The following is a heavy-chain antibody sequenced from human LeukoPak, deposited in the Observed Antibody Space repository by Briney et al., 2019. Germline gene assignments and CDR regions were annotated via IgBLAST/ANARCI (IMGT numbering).Heavy chain of an antibody. CDR2: IYYSGST. CDR3: ARVAEQQLWYFDY. CDR1: GGSISSSSYY. V-gene: IGHV4-39*07. J-gene: IGHJ4*02. D-gene: IGHD6-13*01. Sequence: ASETLSLTCTVSGGSISSSSYYWGWIRQPPGKGLEWIGSIYYSGSTYYNPSLKSRVTISVDTSKNQFSLKLSSVTAADTAVYYCARVAEQQLWYFDYWGQGTLVTVSS.